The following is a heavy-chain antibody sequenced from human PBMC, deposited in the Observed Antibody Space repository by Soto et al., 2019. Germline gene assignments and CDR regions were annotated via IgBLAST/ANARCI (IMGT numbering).Heavy chain of an antibody. Sequence: QVQLVQSGAEVKKPGSSVKVSCKASGGTFSSYAISWVRQAPGQGLEWMGGIIPIFGTANYAQKFQGRVTITADESTSTAYMELSSVRSEDTAVYYCARDRLQKYYYYYGMDVWGQGTTVTVSS. CDR1: GGTFSSYA. D-gene: IGHD6-25*01. CDR2: IIPIFGTA. V-gene: IGHV1-69*12. CDR3: ARDRLQKYYYYYGMDV. J-gene: IGHJ6*02.